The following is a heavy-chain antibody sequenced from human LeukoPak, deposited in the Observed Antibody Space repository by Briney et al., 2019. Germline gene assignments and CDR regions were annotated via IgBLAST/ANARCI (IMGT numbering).Heavy chain of an antibody. J-gene: IGHJ4*02. CDR3: ARAKGFGYEFPH. CDR1: GFTFTDYY. CDR2: INHSGST. V-gene: IGHV4-34*01. Sequence: KPGGSLRLSCAASGFTFTDYYMSWIRQAPGKGLEWIGEINHSGSTNYNPSLKSRVTISVDTSKNQFSLKLSSVTAADTAVYYCARAKGFGYEFPHWGQGTLVTVSS. D-gene: IGHD5-12*01.